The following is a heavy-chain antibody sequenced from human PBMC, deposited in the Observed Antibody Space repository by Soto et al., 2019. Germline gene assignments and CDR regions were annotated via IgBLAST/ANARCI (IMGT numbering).Heavy chain of an antibody. V-gene: IGHV1-69*02. J-gene: IGHJ4*02. CDR3: AFAYSGSSPLDY. CDR1: GGTFSSYT. CDR2: INPIIGIA. D-gene: IGHD1-26*01. Sequence: GASVQVSCKASGGTFSSYTISWVRQAPGQGLEWMGRINPIIGIANYAQKFQGRVTITADKSTSTAYMELSSLRSEVTAVYYCAFAYSGSSPLDYWGQGTLVTVSS.